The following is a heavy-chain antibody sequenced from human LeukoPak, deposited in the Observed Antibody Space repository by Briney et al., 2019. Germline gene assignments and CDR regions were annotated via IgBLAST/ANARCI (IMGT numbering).Heavy chain of an antibody. CDR1: GGTFSSYA. CDR3: ARGYTYYDFWSGYYDNWFDP. V-gene: IGHV1-8*02. D-gene: IGHD3-3*01. CDR2: MNPNXXNT. Sequence: ASVKVSCKASGGTFSSYAISWVRQATGQXXXXXGWMNPNXXNTGYAQKFQGRVTMTRNTSISTAYMELSSLRSEDTAVYYCARGYTYYDFWSGYYDNWFDPWGQGTLVTVSS. J-gene: IGHJ5*02.